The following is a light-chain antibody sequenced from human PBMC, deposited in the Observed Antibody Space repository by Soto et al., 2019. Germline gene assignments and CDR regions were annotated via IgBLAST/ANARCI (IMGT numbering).Light chain of an antibody. CDR3: QQYDNWPST. Sequence: EIVMTQSPGTLSVSPGERATLSCRANQSVSNNLAWYQQKPCQPPRLLIYGASTRATGMSARFSGSGSETEFTLTISSLQSEDFAVYYWQQYDNWPSTFGQGTRLEIK. J-gene: IGKJ2*01. CDR1: QSVSNN. V-gene: IGKV3-15*01. CDR2: GAS.